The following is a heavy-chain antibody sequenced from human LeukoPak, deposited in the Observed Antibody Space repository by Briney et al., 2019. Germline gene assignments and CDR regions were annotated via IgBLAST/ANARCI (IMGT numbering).Heavy chain of an antibody. CDR1: GYSFPSYW. V-gene: IGHV5-51*01. CDR3: ATLRTIDSPGEP. D-gene: IGHD2-21*01. CDR2: IYPGDSDT. Sequence: SLTVSCKASGYSFPSYWIPWVRQMPGKGLECMGIIYPGDSDTRYSPSFQGQVTMSADKSISTAYLRVSSLKASDTAMYYCATLRTIDSPGEPWGQGTLVTVSS. J-gene: IGHJ5*02.